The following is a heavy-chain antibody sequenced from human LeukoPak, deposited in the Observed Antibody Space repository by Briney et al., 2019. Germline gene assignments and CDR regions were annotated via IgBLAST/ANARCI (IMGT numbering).Heavy chain of an antibody. CDR2: IYHSGST. D-gene: IGHD3-3*01. CDR1: GYSISSGYY. CDR3: ARRYYDFWSGYYTFFDS. V-gene: IGHV4-38-2*01. J-gene: IGHJ4*02. Sequence: PSETLSLTCAVSGYSISSGYYWGWIRQPPGKGREWIGSIYHSGSTYYNPSLKSRVTIAVDTSKNQFSLKLSSVTAADTAVYYCARRYYDFWSGYYTFFDSWGQGTLVTVSS.